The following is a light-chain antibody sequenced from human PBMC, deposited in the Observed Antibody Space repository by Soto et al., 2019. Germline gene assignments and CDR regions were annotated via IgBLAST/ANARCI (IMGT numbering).Light chain of an antibody. CDR1: QRVGIN. V-gene: IGKV3-15*01. Sequence: EIVMTQSPATLSVSPGETATLSCRAGQRVGINLDWYQQKPGQAPRLLIYSASTRASGIPDRFSGSGSGTEFTLTISRLQSEDFAFFYCQQYDGWPRTFGQGTKV. CDR2: SAS. CDR3: QQYDGWPRT. J-gene: IGKJ1*01.